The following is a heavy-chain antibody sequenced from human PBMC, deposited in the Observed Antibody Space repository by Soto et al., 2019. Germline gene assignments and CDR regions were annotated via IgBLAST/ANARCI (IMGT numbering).Heavy chain of an antibody. CDR1: GGSISSGGYY. V-gene: IGHV4-34*01. CDR2: INHSGST. D-gene: IGHD3-10*01. CDR3: ARVEDHRTRITMVRGPYYYGMDV. Sequence: PSETLSLTCAVSGGSISSGGYYWSWIRQPPGKGLEWIGEINHSGSTNYNPSLKSRVTISVDTSKNQFSLKLSSVTAADTAVYYCARVEDHRTRITMVRGPYYYGMDVWGQGTTVTVSS. J-gene: IGHJ6*02.